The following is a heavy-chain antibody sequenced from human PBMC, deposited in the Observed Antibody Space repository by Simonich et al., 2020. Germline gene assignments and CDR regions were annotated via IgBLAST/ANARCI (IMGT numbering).Heavy chain of an antibody. Sequence: QVQLVQSGAEVKKPGASVKVSCKAAGYTFTGYYMHWGPRAPGQGLECMEWIKPNRGGPKYAPKFQGRVTMTRDTSSSTAYMERSRLRSDDTAVYYCARGPRWTGDDAFDIWGQGTMVTVSS. V-gene: IGHV1-2*02. CDR1: GYTFTGYY. D-gene: IGHD7-27*01. J-gene: IGHJ3*02. CDR2: IKPNRGGP. CDR3: ARGPRWTGDDAFDI.